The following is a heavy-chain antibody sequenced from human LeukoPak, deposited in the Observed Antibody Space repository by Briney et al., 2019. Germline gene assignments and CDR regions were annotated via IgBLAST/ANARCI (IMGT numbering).Heavy chain of an antibody. CDR3: ARRPYDYVWGSYRYILNWFDP. CDR1: GFTFSDYY. Sequence: LRLSCAASGFTFSDYYMSWIRQPPGKGLEWIGEINHSGSTNYNPSLKSRVTISIDTSKNQFSLKLSSVTAADTAVYYCARRPYDYVWGSYRYILNWFDPWGQGTLVTVSS. J-gene: IGHJ5*02. D-gene: IGHD3-16*02. V-gene: IGHV4-34*01. CDR2: INHSGST.